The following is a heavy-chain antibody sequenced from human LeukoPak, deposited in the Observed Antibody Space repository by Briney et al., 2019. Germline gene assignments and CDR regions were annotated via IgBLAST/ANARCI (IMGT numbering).Heavy chain of an antibody. CDR1: GYTFTGYY. D-gene: IGHD2-2*02. CDR3: ARWGYIVVVPAAINGMDV. J-gene: IGHJ6*02. V-gene: IGHV1-2*02. CDR2: INPNSGGT. Sequence: ASVKVSCKASGYTFTGYYMHWVRQAPGQGLEWMGWINPNSGGTNYAQKFQGRVTMTRDTSISTAYMGLSRLRSDDTAVYYCARWGYIVVVPAAINGMDVWGQGTTVTVSS.